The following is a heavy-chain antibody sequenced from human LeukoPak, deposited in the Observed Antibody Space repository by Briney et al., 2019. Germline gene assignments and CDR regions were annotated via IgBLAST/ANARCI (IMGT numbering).Heavy chain of an antibody. CDR1: GYTFTGYY. V-gene: IGHV1-2*02. CDR3: ARGSSVLLWFRELLPNY. D-gene: IGHD3-10*01. J-gene: IGHJ4*02. CDR2: TNPNSGGT. Sequence: GASVKVSCKASGYTFTGYYMHWVRQAPGQGLEWMGWTNPNSGGTNYAQKFQGRVTMTRDTSISTAYMELSRLRSDDTAVYYCARGSSVLLWFRELLPNYWGQGTLVTVSS.